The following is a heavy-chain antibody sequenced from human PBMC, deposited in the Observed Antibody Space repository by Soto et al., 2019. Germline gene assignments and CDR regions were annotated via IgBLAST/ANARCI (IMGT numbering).Heavy chain of an antibody. CDR1: GYTFTGYY. V-gene: IGHV1-2*04. D-gene: IGHD4-17*01. CDR3: ARKSTVTTGGNDAFDI. J-gene: IGHJ3*02. Sequence: QVQLVQSGAEVKKPGASVKVSCKASGYTFTGYYMHWVRQAPGQGLGWMGWINPNSGGTNYAQKFQGWVTMTRDTSISTAYMELGRLRSDDTAVYYCARKSTVTTGGNDAFDIWGQGTMVTVSS. CDR2: INPNSGGT.